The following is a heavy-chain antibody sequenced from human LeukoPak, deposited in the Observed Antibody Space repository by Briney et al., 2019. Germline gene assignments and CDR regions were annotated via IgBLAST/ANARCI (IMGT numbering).Heavy chain of an antibody. V-gene: IGHV3-23*01. D-gene: IGHD4-17*01. CDR3: GKAYGDYGNY. J-gene: IGHJ4*02. CDR2: ISGSGVNT. Sequence: GGSLRLSCTGSGFTFSSYAMTWVRQAPGKELEWVSTISGSGVNTYYADSVKGRFTISRDSSKNTLYLQMGSRRAYDTAVYYFGKAYGDYGNYWGQGTLVTVSS. CDR1: GFTFSSYA.